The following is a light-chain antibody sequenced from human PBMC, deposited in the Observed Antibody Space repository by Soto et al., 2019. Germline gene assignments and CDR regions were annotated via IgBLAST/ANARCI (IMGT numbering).Light chain of an antibody. CDR3: CSYAGSYTFG. CDR2: DVS. J-gene: IGLJ2*01. V-gene: IGLV2-11*01. Sequence: QSALTQPRSVSGSPGQSVTISCTGTSSDVGGYNYVSWYQQQPGKAPKLMIYDVSKRPSGVPDRFSGSKSCNTASLTISGLQAEDEADYYCCSYAGSYTFGFVGGTKLTVL. CDR1: SSDVGGYNY.